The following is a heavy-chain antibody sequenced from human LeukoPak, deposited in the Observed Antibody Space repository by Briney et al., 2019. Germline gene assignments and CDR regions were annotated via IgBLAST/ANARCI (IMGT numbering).Heavy chain of an antibody. CDR3: ARNHYNKAWYKY. CDR1: GDSISSIGRFY. J-gene: IGHJ4*02. D-gene: IGHD1-1*01. CDR2: MDYGGAT. Sequence: SETLSLTCSVSGDSISSIGRFYWGWLRLPPGWVLEWIGSMDYGGATDYIPSLKSRVTLSVDTSKDQFSLKLTSVTAADTALYYCARNHYNKAWYKYWGQGTLVTVSS. V-gene: IGHV4-39*01.